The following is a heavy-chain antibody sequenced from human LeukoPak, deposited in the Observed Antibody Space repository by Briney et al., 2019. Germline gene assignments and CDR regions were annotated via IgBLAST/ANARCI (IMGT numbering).Heavy chain of an antibody. CDR1: GFTFSSYS. J-gene: IGHJ4*02. D-gene: IGHD1-26*01. CDR2: ITSTTYI. Sequence: GGSLRLSCAASGFTFSSYSMNWVRQAPGKGLEWVSSITSTTYIYYADSVKGRFTIPRDNAKNSLYLQMNSLRAEDTAVYYCARAGSYFSDVDYWGQGTLVTVSS. V-gene: IGHV3-21*01. CDR3: ARAGSYFSDVDY.